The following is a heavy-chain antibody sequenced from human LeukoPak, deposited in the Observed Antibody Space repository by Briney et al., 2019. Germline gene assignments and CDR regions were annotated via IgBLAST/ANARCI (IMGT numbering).Heavy chain of an antibody. Sequence: PSQTLSLTCTVSGGSISSGGYYWSWIRQPPGKGLEWIGYIYHSGSTYYNPSLKSRVTISVDTSKNQFSLKLSSVTAADTAVYYCARVLYYDILTGSSGFDPWGQGTLVTVSS. CDR2: IYHSGST. V-gene: IGHV4-30-2*01. J-gene: IGHJ5*02. CDR1: GGSISSGGYY. D-gene: IGHD3-9*01. CDR3: ARVLYYDILTGSSGFDP.